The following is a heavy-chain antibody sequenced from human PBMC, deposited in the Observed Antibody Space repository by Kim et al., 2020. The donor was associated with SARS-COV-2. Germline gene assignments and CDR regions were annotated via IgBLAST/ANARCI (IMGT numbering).Heavy chain of an antibody. V-gene: IGHV4-38-2*02. CDR1: GYSISSGHY. CDR3: ARGWVGYYDTSGYFDP. D-gene: IGHD3-22*01. Sequence: SETLSLTCTVSGYSISSGHYWGWIRQPPGKGLELIGSIYPTGSTNYSPSLKSRVTISVDTSKNQFSLKLSSVTAADTAVYYCARGWVGYYDTSGYFDPWG. J-gene: IGHJ2*01. CDR2: IYPTGST.